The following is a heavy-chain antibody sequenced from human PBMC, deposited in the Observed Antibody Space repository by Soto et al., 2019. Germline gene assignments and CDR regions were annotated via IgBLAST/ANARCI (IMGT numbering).Heavy chain of an antibody. CDR1: GGSIRSYY. Sequence: SETQSLTCTVCGGSIRSYYWSWILQPPGKGLEWIGYLYYSVSTNYNPSLKSRVTISVDTSKNQFSLKLSSVTAAETAVYYCATNGYNPEYFDYWGQGTLVAVSS. J-gene: IGHJ4*02. D-gene: IGHD5-12*01. V-gene: IGHV4-59*01. CDR3: ATNGYNPEYFDY. CDR2: LYYSVST.